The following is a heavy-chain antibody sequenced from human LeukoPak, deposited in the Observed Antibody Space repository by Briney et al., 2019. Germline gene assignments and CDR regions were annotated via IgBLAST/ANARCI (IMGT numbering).Heavy chain of an antibody. V-gene: IGHV3-7*01. CDR1: GFSFSYFW. CDR2: IKHDGNEE. D-gene: IGHD3-3*01. Sequence: GGSLRLSCAASGFSFSYFWMSWVRQAPGKGLEWVANIKHDGNEEYYVDSVKGRFTISRDNTKKSLYLQMNNLRAEDTAVYYCARDAEVGTLFGVLSRYNWFDPWGQGTLVTVSS. CDR3: ARDAEVGTLFGVLSRYNWFDP. J-gene: IGHJ5*02.